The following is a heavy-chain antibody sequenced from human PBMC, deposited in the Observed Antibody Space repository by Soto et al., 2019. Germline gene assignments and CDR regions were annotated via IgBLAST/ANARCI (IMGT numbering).Heavy chain of an antibody. D-gene: IGHD6-19*01. V-gene: IGHV3-7*04. Sequence: GGSLRLSCRTSGFRFSSYGMHWVRQAPGKGPEWVANIKQDGSEKYYVDSLKGRYSISRDNAQNSMYLQMNSLRGEDTAVYYCAGGTGWLIDYWGQGIPVTVS. CDR2: IKQDGSEK. J-gene: IGHJ4*02. CDR3: AGGTGWLIDY. CDR1: GFRFSSYG.